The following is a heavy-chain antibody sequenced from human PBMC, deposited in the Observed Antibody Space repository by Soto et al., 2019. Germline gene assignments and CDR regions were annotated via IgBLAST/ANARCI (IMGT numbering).Heavy chain of an antibody. Sequence: PGGSLRLSCAASGFTFSSYAMSWVRQAPGKGLEWVSAINGGGSKTTYADSVKGRFTISRDNSKNTVYLQMNSLRAEDTAMYYCATVATNSYNWLDPWRQGTLVTVSS. J-gene: IGHJ5*02. CDR3: ATVATNSYNWLDP. D-gene: IGHD5-12*01. CDR1: GFTFSSYA. CDR2: INGGGSKT. V-gene: IGHV3-23*01.